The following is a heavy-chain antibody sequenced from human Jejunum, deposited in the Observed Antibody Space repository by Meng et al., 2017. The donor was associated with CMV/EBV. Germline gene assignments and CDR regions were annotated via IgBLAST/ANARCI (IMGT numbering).Heavy chain of an antibody. J-gene: IGHJ4*02. CDR2: IFSNGNT. D-gene: IGHD1-1*01. CDR3: AREYPSTFYFDY. Sequence: SCTASGYTVTTYHVHWVRQAPVQVLEYMGIIFSNGNTKHAQKFQGRLTLTRDTTTTTVYMELSGLRSDDTAVYFCAREYPSTFYFDYWGQGTLVTVSS. CDR1: GYTVTTYH. V-gene: IGHV1-46*01.